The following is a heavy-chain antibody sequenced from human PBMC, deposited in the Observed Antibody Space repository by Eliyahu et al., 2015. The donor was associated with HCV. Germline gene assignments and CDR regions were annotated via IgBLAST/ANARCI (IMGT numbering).Heavy chain of an antibody. Sequence: QVQLVESGGGVVQPGRSLTLSCAASGFPXGDXGLHWVRQRPGKGLEWVAVIYYDGSKKYYADSVEGRFTVSRDNSNDALHLEMSSLSAEDTAVYYCARGSTGDDYTPLDYWGQGTLVTVSS. V-gene: IGHV3-33*01. J-gene: IGHJ4*02. CDR2: IYYDGSKK. CDR1: GFPXGDXG. CDR3: ARGSTGDDYTPLDY. D-gene: IGHD4-11*01.